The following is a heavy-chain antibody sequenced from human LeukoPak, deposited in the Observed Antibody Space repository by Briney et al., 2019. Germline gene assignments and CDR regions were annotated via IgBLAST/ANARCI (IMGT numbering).Heavy chain of an antibody. Sequence: ASVKVSCKTSGYTFTSYYMHWVRQAPGQGLEWMGWINTNTGNPTYAQDFTGRFVFSLDTSVSTAYLQISSLKAEDTAVYYCARDPFIVGATGVDYWGQGTLVTVSS. D-gene: IGHD1-26*01. J-gene: IGHJ4*02. CDR3: ARDPFIVGATGVDY. V-gene: IGHV7-4-1*02. CDR2: INTNTGNP. CDR1: GYTFTSYY.